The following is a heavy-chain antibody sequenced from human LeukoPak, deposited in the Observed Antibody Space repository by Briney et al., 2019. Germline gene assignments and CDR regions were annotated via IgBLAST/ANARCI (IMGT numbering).Heavy chain of an antibody. J-gene: IGHJ4*02. Sequence: NPSETLSLTCTVSGDSISDYYWNWIRQPPGKGLEWVGYIYYSGSTNYSPSLKSRVTISVDTSKNQFSLKLSSVTAADTAVYYCARDSGSYFYWGQGTLVTVSS. CDR3: ARDSGSYFY. V-gene: IGHV4-59*12. D-gene: IGHD1-26*01. CDR1: GDSISDYY. CDR2: IYYSGST.